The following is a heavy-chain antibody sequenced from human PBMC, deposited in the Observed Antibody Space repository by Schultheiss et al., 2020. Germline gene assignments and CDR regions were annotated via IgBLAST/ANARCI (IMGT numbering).Heavy chain of an antibody. CDR1: GFTFDDYA. D-gene: IGHD6-13*01. J-gene: IGHJ4*02. CDR3: AKAGVAAAGNYYFDY. Sequence: SLKIACAASGFTFDDYAMHWVRQAPGKGLEWVSGISWNSGSIGYADSVKGRFTISRDNAKNSLYLQMNSLRAEDTALYYCAKAGVAAAGNYYFDYWGQGTLV. V-gene: IGHV3-9*01. CDR2: ISWNSGSI.